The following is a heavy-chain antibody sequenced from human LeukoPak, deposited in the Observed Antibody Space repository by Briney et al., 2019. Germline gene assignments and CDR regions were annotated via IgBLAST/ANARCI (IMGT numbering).Heavy chain of an antibody. Sequence: GGSLRLSCAASGFTFSSYEMNWVRQAPGKGLEWVSYISSGRTTTYYADSVKGRFTISRDNAKNSLYLQMNSLRAEDTAVYYCGRLGRSDYWGQGTLVTVSS. CDR3: GRLGRSDY. V-gene: IGHV3-48*03. J-gene: IGHJ4*02. CDR2: ISSGRTTT. CDR1: GFTFSSYE.